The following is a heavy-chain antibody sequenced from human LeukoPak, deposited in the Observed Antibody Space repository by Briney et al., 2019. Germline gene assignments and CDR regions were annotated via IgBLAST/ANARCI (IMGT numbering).Heavy chain of an antibody. Sequence: PGGSLRLSCAASGFTFSSDSMNWVRQAPGKGLEWVSAISGSGGSTYYADSVKGRFTISRDNSKNTLYLQMNSLRAEDTAVYYCANRYYDSSGGTGYWGQGTLVTVSS. D-gene: IGHD3-22*01. J-gene: IGHJ4*02. CDR1: GFTFSSDS. CDR2: ISGSGGST. CDR3: ANRYYDSSGGTGY. V-gene: IGHV3-23*01.